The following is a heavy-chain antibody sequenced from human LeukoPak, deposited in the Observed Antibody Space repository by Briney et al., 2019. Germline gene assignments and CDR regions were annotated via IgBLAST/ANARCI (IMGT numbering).Heavy chain of an antibody. V-gene: IGHV3-23*01. CDR2: ISGSGSNT. CDR3: AKDVLSGTYYYFDQ. Sequence: GGSLRLSCAASGFTVSSYAMNWVRQAPGKGLERVSGISGSGSNTYYADSVMGRFTISRDNSKNTLYLQMNSLRAEDTAVYYCAKDVLSGTYYYFDQWGQGTLVTVSS. CDR1: GFTVSSYA. J-gene: IGHJ4*02. D-gene: IGHD1-26*01.